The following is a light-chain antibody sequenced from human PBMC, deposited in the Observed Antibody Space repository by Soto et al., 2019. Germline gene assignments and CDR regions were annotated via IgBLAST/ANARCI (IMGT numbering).Light chain of an antibody. CDR3: ISYAGSNNPVV. Sequence: QSALTQPPSASGSPGQSVTISCTGTSSDVGGYNYVSWYQQHPGKAPKLMIYEVSKRPSGVPDRFSGSKSGNTASLTVSGLQADDEADYYCISYAGSNNPVVFGGGTKLTVL. V-gene: IGLV2-8*01. CDR1: SSDVGGYNY. CDR2: EVS. J-gene: IGLJ2*01.